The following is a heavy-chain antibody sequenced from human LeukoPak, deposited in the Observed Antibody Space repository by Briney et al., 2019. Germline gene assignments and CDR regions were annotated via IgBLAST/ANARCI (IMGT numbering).Heavy chain of an antibody. CDR2: IIPIFGTA. V-gene: IGHV1-69*05. J-gene: IGHJ4*02. CDR1: GGTFSSYA. D-gene: IGHD6-13*01. CDR3: ARDRWDSSSWYGNFDY. Sequence: SVKVSCKASGGTFSSYAISWVRQAPGQGLEWMGRIIPIFGTANYAQKFQGRVTITTDESTSTAYMELSSQRSEDTAVYYCARDRWDSSSWYGNFDYWGQGTLVTVSS.